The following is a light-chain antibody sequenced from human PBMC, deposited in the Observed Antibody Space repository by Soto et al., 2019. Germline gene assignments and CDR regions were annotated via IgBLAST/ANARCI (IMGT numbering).Light chain of an antibody. Sequence: DIQMTQSPSMVSASVGDRVTITCRASQSIRSWLAWYQVKPGKAPKLLIYKASTLDSGVPSRFSGSGSGTDFPLTISDLQPDDFATYYCQQYDTYSVTFGPGTKVEIK. J-gene: IGKJ3*01. CDR3: QQYDTYSVT. V-gene: IGKV1-5*03. CDR2: KAS. CDR1: QSIRSW.